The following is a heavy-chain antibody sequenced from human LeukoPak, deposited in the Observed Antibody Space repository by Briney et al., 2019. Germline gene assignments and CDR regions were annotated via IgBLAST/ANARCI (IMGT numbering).Heavy chain of an antibody. CDR1: GGSISSGDYY. CDR3: ARTYYDFWSGYWYDY. CDR2: IYYSGST. V-gene: IGHV4-30-4*08. J-gene: IGHJ4*02. D-gene: IGHD3-3*01. Sequence: PSETLSLTCTVSGGSISSGDYYWSWIRQPPGKGLEWIGYIYYSGSTYYNPSLKSRVTISVDTSKNQFSLKLSSVTAADTAVYYCARTYYDFWSGYWYDYWGQGTLVTVS.